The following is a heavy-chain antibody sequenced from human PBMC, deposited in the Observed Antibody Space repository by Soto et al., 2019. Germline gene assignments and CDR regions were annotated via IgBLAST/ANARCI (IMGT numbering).Heavy chain of an antibody. CDR1: GFTFDDYA. V-gene: IGHV3-9*01. J-gene: IGHJ6*02. CDR2: ILWDSGSR. CDR3: APEIRVARTEGDYYGMDF. Sequence: DVQLVESGGALVQPGRSLRLSCAASGFTFDDYAMYWVRQAPGKGLEWVSSILWDSGSRGYAESVEGRFTISRDNAKNTLYLQMDGLRAEDTAIYYCAPEIRVARTEGDYYGMDFWGQGTTVIVSS. D-gene: IGHD5-12*01.